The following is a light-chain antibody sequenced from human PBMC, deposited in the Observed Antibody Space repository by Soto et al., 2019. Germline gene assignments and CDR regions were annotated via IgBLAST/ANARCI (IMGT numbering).Light chain of an antibody. J-gene: IGKJ2*01. V-gene: IGKV3-20*01. CDR3: HQYGSSPSYT. CDR1: QSVSSRSD. CDR2: GAS. Sequence: EIVLTQSPGTLSLSPGERATLSCRASQSVSSRSDLAWYQQKPGQAPRLLIYGASSRATGIPDRFSGSGSGTDFTLTISRLEPEDFAVYYCHQYGSSPSYTFGQGTKLEIK.